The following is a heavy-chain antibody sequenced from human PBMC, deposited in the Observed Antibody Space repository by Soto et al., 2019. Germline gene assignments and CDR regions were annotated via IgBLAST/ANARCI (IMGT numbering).Heavy chain of an antibody. D-gene: IGHD3-10*01. CDR1: GFSFGVYW. J-gene: IGHJ4*01. CDR3: ARESGYGSRSSVNHYLDY. V-gene: IGHV3-7*01. Sequence: EVQLEESGGGLVQPGGSLRLSCGASGFSFGVYWMSWVRQAPGKGLEWLATIKWDASEKKYVDSVKGRFTTSRDNAKNSLYLQMDSLRAEDTAIYYCARESGYGSRSSVNHYLDYWGHGTLVPVSS. CDR2: IKWDASEK.